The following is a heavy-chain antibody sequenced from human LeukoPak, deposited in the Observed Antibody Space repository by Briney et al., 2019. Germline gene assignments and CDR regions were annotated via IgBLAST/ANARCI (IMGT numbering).Heavy chain of an antibody. CDR2: ISSSAGTR. V-gene: IGHV3-48*04. CDR1: GFTFSTYS. CDR3: ARGDGYTTTWYLDY. J-gene: IGHJ4*02. Sequence: GGSLRLSCAASGFTFSTYSMNWVRQAPGKGLEWVSYISSSAGTRYYADSVKGRFTISRDNAKNSLYLQMNSLTAEDTAVYYCARGDGYTTTWYLDYWGQGTRVTVSS. D-gene: IGHD6-13*01.